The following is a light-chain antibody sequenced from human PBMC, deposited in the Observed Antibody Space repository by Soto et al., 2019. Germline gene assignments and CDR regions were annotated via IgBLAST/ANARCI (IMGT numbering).Light chain of an antibody. J-gene: IGKJ2*01. CDR2: GAF. CDR3: QQYNNWPHT. CDR1: QSVDIN. Sequence: EIVMTQSPATLSVSPGGRATLSCRASQSVDINLAWYQQRPGQSPRLLVYGAFTRATGLPARFSGRGSGTDFTLTITSLQFEDFAVYYCQQYNNWPHTFGQETKLEI. V-gene: IGKV3-15*01.